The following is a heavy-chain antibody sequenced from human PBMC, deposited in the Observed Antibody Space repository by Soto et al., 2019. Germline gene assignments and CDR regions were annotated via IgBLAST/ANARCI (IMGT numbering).Heavy chain of an antibody. CDR2: IFHTGTT. CDR3: ASDRIAAAGTMGPFDY. V-gene: IGHV4-38-2*01. Sequence: SETLSLTCAVSGDSISRGYHWAWIRQPPTKGLEWIASIFHTGTTYYNPSLTSRVTISVDTSKNQFSLKLSSVTAADTAVYYCASDRIAAAGTMGPFDYWGQGTLVTVSS. J-gene: IGHJ4*02. CDR1: GDSISRGYH. D-gene: IGHD6-13*01.